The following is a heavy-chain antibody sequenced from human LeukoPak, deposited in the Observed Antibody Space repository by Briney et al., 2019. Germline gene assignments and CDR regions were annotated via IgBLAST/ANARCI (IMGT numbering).Heavy chain of an antibody. Sequence: PGGSLRLSCAASGFTFSSYGMHWVRQAPGKGLEWVAFIRYDGSNKYYADSVKGRFTISRDNSKNTLYLQMNSLRAEDTAVYYCAADGGDYYSDSSGFPYYWGQGTLVTVSS. J-gene: IGHJ4*02. V-gene: IGHV3-30*02. D-gene: IGHD3-22*01. CDR2: IRYDGSNK. CDR1: GFTFSSYG. CDR3: AADGGDYYSDSSGFPYY.